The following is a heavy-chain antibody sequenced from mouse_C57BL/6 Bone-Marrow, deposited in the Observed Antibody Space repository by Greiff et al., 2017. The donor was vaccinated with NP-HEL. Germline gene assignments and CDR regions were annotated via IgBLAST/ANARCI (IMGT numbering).Heavy chain of an antibody. Sequence: QVQLQQSGPELVKPGAPVKISCKASGYAFSSSWMNWVKQRPGKGLEWIGRIYPGDGDTNYNGKFKGKATLTADKSSSTAYMQLSSLTSEDSAVYFCARSGVYYGNYWYFDVWGTGTTVTVSS. V-gene: IGHV1-82*01. CDR2: IYPGDGDT. CDR3: ARSGVYYGNYWYFDV. J-gene: IGHJ1*03. D-gene: IGHD2-1*01. CDR1: GYAFSSSW.